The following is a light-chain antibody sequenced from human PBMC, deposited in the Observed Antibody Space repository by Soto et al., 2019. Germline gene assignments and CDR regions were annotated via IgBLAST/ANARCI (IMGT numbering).Light chain of an antibody. Sequence: ELVRTQSPAILSVSPGERATLPCRASQSVGINVAWYQQKPGQAPRLLIYGASTRATGSPDRFSASGSATEFTLTISSLLSEDFAVYYCQQYNDWPRTFGQGTKVDI. CDR3: QQYNDWPRT. V-gene: IGKV3-15*01. CDR1: QSVGIN. CDR2: GAS. J-gene: IGKJ1*01.